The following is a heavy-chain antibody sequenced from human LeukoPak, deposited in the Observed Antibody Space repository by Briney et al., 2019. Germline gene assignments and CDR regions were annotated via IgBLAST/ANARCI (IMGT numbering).Heavy chain of an antibody. CDR3: ARVGRGVFGMDV. CDR1: GFTFSIHG. D-gene: IGHD3-10*01. CDR2: IINSGGTV. J-gene: IGHJ6*02. Sequence: GGSLRLSCAASGFTFSIHGMNWVRQAPGKGLEWVSYIINSGGTVYYTDSVQGLFTISRDNARNSLFLQMNSLRDEDTAVYYCARVGRGVFGMDVWGQGTTVTVSS. V-gene: IGHV3-48*02.